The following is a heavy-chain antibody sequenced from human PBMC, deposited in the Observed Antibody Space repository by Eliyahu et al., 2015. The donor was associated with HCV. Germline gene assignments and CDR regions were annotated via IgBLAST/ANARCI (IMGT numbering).Heavy chain of an antibody. CDR1: GGTFNRNA. J-gene: IGHJ4*02. CDR3: ARGGEEHQLQSRPFDY. Sequence: QVQLVQSGAEVKKPGSSVKVSCKASGGTFNRNAINWVRQAPGQGLEWMGGVIPLFGTANYAQKFQGRVTITADEYMSTAYMELRSLTSEDTAVYYCARGGEEHQLQSRPFDYWGQGTLVTVSS. D-gene: IGHD2-2*01. V-gene: IGHV1-69*01. CDR2: VIPLFGTA.